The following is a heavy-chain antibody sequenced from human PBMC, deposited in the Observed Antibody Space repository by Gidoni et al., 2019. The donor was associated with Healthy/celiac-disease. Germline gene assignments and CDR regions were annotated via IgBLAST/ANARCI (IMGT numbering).Heavy chain of an antibody. V-gene: IGHV1-69*09. J-gene: IGHJ4*02. Sequence: QVQLVQSGAEGKKPGSSVKVSCKASGGTFSSYAISWVRQAPGQGLEWMGRIIPILGIANSAQKFQCRVTITADKSTSTAYMELSSLRSEDTAVYYCARLSGEGYYDSSGYFPYRYWGQGTLVTVSS. CDR3: ARLSGEGYYDSSGYFPYRY. D-gene: IGHD3-22*01. CDR1: GGTFSSYA. CDR2: IIPILGIA.